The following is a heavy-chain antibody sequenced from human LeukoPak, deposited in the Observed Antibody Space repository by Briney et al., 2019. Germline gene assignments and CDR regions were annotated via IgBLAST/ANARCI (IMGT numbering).Heavy chain of an antibody. J-gene: IGHJ6*04. Sequence: SETLSLTCTVSGGSFSSHYWTWIRQPPGKGLEWIGEINPRGSTNYNPSLESRVTVSADTSRNQLSLSLTSVAAADSAVYFCARGLRQGSAWSWGPKEKSYQYMDVWGTGTTVIVSS. CDR3: ARGLRQGSAWSWGPKEKSYQYMDV. V-gene: IGHV4-34*01. D-gene: IGHD6-19*01. CDR2: INPRGST. CDR1: GGSFSSHY.